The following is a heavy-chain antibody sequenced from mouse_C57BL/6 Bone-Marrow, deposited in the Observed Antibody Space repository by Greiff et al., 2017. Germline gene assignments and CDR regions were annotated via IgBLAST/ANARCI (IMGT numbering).Heavy chain of an antibody. J-gene: IGHJ3*01. V-gene: IGHV1-72*01. CDR1: GYTFPSYW. CDR2: IDPNSGGT. Sequence: QVQLQQPGAELVKPGASVKLSCKASGYTFPSYWMHWVKQRPGRGLEWLGRIDPNSGGTKYNEKFKRKATLTVVKPSSTAYMQLSSQTSEDSAVYYCARQGLYDYDVGAWFAYWGQGTLVTVSA. D-gene: IGHD2-4*01. CDR3: ARQGLYDYDVGAWFAY.